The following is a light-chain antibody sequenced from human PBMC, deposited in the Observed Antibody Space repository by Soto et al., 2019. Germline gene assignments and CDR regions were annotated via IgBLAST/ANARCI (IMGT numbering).Light chain of an antibody. V-gene: IGKV2-30*01. J-gene: IGKJ5*01. Sequence: DVVLTQSPLSLPVTLGQPASISCRSSQSLVSTDGYTFLNWFQQRPGQAPTLLISDASTRATGIPDRFSGSGSGTDFTLTISRLEPEDYALYYCQLYGPSLITFGQGTRLEIK. CDR1: QSLVSTDGYTF. CDR3: QLYGPSLIT. CDR2: DAS.